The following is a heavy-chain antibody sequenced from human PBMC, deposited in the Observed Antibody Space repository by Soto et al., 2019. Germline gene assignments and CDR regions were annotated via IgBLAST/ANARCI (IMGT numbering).Heavy chain of an antibody. V-gene: IGHV4-4*07. CDR2: IYTSGST. CDR3: ARSVGYCSSTSCYHYYYGMDV. J-gene: IGHJ6*02. D-gene: IGHD2-2*01. Sequence: LSLTCTVSGGSISSYYWSGIRQPAVNVLEWIGRIYTSGSTNYNPSLKSRVTMSVDTSKNQFSLKLSSVTAADTAVYYCARSVGYCSSTSCYHYYYGMDVWGQGTTVTVSS. CDR1: GGSISSYY.